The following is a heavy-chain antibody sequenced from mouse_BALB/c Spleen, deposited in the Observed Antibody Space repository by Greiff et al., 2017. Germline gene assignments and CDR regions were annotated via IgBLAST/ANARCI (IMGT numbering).Heavy chain of an antibody. J-gene: IGHJ3*01. CDR3: ARGGDGPWFAY. V-gene: IGHV2-2*02. CDR1: GFSLTSYG. CDR2: IWSGGST. D-gene: IGHD2-3*01. Sequence: QVHVKQSGPGLVQPSQSLSITCTVSGFSLTSYGVHWVRQSPGKGLEWLGVIWSGGSTDYNAAFISRLSISKDNSKSQVFFKMNSLQANDTAIYYCARGGDGPWFAYWGQGTLVTVSA.